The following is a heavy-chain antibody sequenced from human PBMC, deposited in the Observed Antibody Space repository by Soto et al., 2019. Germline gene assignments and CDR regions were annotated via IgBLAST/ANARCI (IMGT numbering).Heavy chain of an antibody. J-gene: IGHJ6*02. D-gene: IGHD3-16*01. Sequence: QVQLVHSGAEVKKPGSSVKVSCKASGGTFSSYAISWVRQAPGQGLEWMGGIIPIFGTADYAQKFQGRVAITADASTSTAYMELSSLRSEGKAVYYFASAWGPSCYYGMDVWGQGTTVTVSS. CDR2: IIPIFGTA. CDR3: ASAWGPSCYYGMDV. CDR1: GGTFSSYA. V-gene: IGHV1-69*12.